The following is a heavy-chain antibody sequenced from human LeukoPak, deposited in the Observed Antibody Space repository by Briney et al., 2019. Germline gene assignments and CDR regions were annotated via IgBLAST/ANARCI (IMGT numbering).Heavy chain of an antibody. J-gene: IGHJ6*02. CDR1: GFTFSSYW. CDR2: IKQDGSEK. D-gene: IGHD6-19*01. Sequence: GGSLRLSCAASGFTFSSYWMSWVRQAPGKGLEWVANIKQDGSEKYYVDSVKGRFTISRDNAKNSLYLQMNSLRAEDTAVYYCARDLDSSGWSAYYYYYGMDVWGQGTTVTVSS. CDR3: ARDLDSSGWSAYYYYYGMDV. V-gene: IGHV3-7*03.